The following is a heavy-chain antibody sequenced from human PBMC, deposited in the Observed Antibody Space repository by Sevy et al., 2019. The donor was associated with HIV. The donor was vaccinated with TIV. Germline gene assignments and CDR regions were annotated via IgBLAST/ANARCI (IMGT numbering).Heavy chain of an antibody. D-gene: IGHD4-17*01. CDR2: VYDSGST. J-gene: IGHJ4*02. CDR1: GGSISSTNW. CDR3: AREKTTAFAFDL. Sequence: SETLSLTCAVSGGSISSTNWWSWVRQPPGKGLEWIGEVYDSGSTNYNPSLKSRVSISVDKAKNQFSVKLSSVPAADTAVYYCAREKTTAFAFDLWGQGALVTVSS. V-gene: IGHV4-4*02.